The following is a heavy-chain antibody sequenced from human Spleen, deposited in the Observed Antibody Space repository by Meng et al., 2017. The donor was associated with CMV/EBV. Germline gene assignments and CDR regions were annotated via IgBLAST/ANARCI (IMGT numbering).Heavy chain of an antibody. J-gene: IGHJ4*02. CDR2: ISSSSSYI. CDR1: GFTFSSYS. Sequence: GESLKISCAASGFTFSSYSMNWVRQAPGKGLEWVSSISSSSSYIYYADSVKGRFTISRDNAMNSLYLQMNSLRAEDTAVYYCARLRWWSGYDWGQGTLVTVSS. D-gene: IGHD5-12*01. V-gene: IGHV3-21*01. CDR3: ARLRWWSGYD.